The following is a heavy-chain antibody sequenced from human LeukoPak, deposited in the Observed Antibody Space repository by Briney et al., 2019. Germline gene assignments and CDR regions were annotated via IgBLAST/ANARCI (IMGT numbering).Heavy chain of an antibody. D-gene: IGHD4-17*01. CDR1: GDSINLYY. Sequence: SETLSLTCSVSGDSINLYYWSWIRQPPGKGLEWIGYIYYTGNTYYNPSLKSRVTISVDTPKNQFSLKLSSVTAADTAVYYCARGAPVTNFDYWGQGTLVTVSS. CDR2: IYYTGNT. J-gene: IGHJ4*02. CDR3: ARGAPVTNFDY. V-gene: IGHV4-59*01.